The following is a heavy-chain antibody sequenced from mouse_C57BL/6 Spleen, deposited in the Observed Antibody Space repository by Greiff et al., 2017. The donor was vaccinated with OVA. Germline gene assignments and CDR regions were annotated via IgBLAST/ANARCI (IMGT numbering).Heavy chain of an antibody. J-gene: IGHJ3*01. CDR1: GYSITSGYY. Sequence: VQLKESGPGLVKPSQSLSLTCSVTGYSITSGYYWNWIRQFPGNKLEWMGYISYDGSNNYNPSLKNRISITRDTSKNQFFLKLNSVTTEDTATYYCARGGSSYEAWFAYWGQGTLVTVSA. D-gene: IGHD1-1*01. CDR3: ARGGSSYEAWFAY. CDR2: ISYDGSN. V-gene: IGHV3-6*01.